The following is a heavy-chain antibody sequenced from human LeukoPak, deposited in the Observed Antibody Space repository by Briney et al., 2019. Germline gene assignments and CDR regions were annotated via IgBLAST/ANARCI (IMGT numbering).Heavy chain of an antibody. J-gene: IGHJ4*02. CDR2: IYTSGST. CDR1: GGSISSYY. Sequence: PSETLSLTCTVSGGSISSYYWSWIRQPAGKGLEWIGRIYTSGSTNYNPPLKSRVTMSVDTSKNQFSLKLSSVTAADTAVYYCARERLRLGELSLDYWGQGTLVTVSS. V-gene: IGHV4-4*07. CDR3: ARERLRLGELSLDY. D-gene: IGHD3-16*02.